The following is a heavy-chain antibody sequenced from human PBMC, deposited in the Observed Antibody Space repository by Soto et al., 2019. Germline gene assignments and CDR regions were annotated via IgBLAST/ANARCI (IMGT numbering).Heavy chain of an antibody. Sequence: SETLSLTCTVSGGSISSYYWSWIRQPPGKGLEWIGYIYYSGSTNYNPSLKSRVTISVDTSKNQFSLKLSSVTAADTAVYYCARDIGMATIDYWGRGTLVTVSS. CDR1: GGSISSYY. CDR3: ARDIGMATIDY. CDR2: IYYSGST. J-gene: IGHJ4*02. V-gene: IGHV4-59*12. D-gene: IGHD5-12*01.